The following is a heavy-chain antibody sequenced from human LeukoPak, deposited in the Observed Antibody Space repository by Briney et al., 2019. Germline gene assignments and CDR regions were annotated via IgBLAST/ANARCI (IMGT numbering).Heavy chain of an antibody. J-gene: IGHJ3*02. Sequence: SETLSLTCAVYGGSFSGYYWSWIRQPPGKGLEWIGEINHSGSTNYNPSLKSRVTISVDTSKNQFSLKLSSVTAADTAVYYCARLLGYCSSTSCYPGAFDIWGQGTMVTVSS. CDR1: GGSFSGYY. D-gene: IGHD2-2*01. V-gene: IGHV4-34*01. CDR2: INHSGST. CDR3: ARLLGYCSSTSCYPGAFDI.